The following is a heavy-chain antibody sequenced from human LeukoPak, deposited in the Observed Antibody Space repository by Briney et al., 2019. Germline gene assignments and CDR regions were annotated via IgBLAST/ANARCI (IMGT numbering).Heavy chain of an antibody. Sequence: GGSLRLSCAASGFTFSDYYMSWIRQAPGKGLEWVSYISSSGSTIYYADSVKGRFTISRDNAKNSLYLQMNSLRAEDTAVYYCARVTPHYYDSLDFWGQGTLVTVSS. J-gene: IGHJ4*02. CDR1: GFTFSDYY. D-gene: IGHD3-22*01. CDR2: ISSSGSTI. CDR3: ARVTPHYYDSLDF. V-gene: IGHV3-11*01.